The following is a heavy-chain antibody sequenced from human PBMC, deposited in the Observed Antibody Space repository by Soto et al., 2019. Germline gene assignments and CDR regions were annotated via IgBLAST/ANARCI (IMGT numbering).Heavy chain of an antibody. CDR1: GYTFNAYH. J-gene: IGHJ3*02. D-gene: IGHD2-2*01. CDR3: ARARAYCSSTSCPLDAFDI. V-gene: IGHV1-69*04. CDR2: IIPILGIA. Sequence: SVKVSCKGSGYTFNAYHIHWVRQAPGQGLEWMGRIIPILGIANYAQKFQGRVTITADKSTSTAYMELSSLRSEDTAVYYCARARAYCSSTSCPLDAFDIWGQGTMVTVSS.